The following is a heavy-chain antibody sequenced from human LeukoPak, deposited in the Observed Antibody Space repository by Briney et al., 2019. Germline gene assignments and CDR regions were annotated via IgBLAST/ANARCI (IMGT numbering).Heavy chain of an antibody. Sequence: GGSLRPSCAASGFTFGSYTMNWVRQAPGKGLEWVSSISSSSSSIYYADSVKGRFTISRDNAKNSLYLQMNSLRAEDTAVYYCANKGDSSGYYPFDYWGQGTLVTVSS. D-gene: IGHD3-22*01. CDR3: ANKGDSSGYYPFDY. V-gene: IGHV3-21*04. CDR2: ISSSSSSI. CDR1: GFTFGSYT. J-gene: IGHJ4*02.